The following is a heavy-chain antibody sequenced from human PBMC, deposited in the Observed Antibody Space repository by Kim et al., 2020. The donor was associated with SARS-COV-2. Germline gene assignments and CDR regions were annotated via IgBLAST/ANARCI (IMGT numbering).Heavy chain of an antibody. CDR3: MKGGWGWIWDH. J-gene: IGHJ4*02. CDR1: GFTFTGHA. D-gene: IGHD2-21*01. CDR2: IDGSDGTT. Sequence: GGSLRLSCTTSGFTFTGHAMSWVRQAPGKGLERVSSIDGSDGTTYYVDSVRGRFTISRDDSKNTLDFQMSAMRGDDTAVYYCMKGGWGWIWDHWGQGTLVTVSS. V-gene: IGHV3-23*01.